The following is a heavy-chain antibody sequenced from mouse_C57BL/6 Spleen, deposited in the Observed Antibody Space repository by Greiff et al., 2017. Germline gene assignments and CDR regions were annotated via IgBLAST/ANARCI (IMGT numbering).Heavy chain of an antibody. V-gene: IGHV3-6*01. CDR3: ARDPNDYDEGAY. D-gene: IGHD2-4*01. Sequence: EVQLQQSGPGLVKPSQSLSLTCSVTGYSITSGYYWNWIRQFPGNKLEWMGYISYDGSNNYNPSLKNRISITRDTSKNQFFLKLNSVTTEDTATYYCARDPNDYDEGAYWGQGTLVTVSA. CDR1: GYSITSGYY. CDR2: ISYDGSN. J-gene: IGHJ3*01.